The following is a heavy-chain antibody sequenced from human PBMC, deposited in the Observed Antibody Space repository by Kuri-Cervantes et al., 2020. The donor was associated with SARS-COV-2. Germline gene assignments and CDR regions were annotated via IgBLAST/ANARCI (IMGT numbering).Heavy chain of an antibody. CDR2: INPNSGGT. CDR1: GYTFSGGYY. Sequence: ASVKVSCKASGYTFSGGYYMYWVRQAPGQGLEWMGWINPNSGGTNYAQKFQGWVTMTRDTSISTAYMELSRLRSDDTAVYYCARGMVRGVIQYYYYGMGVWGQGTTVTVSS. CDR3: ARGMVRGVIQYYYYGMGV. D-gene: IGHD3-10*01. J-gene: IGHJ6*02. V-gene: IGHV1-2*04.